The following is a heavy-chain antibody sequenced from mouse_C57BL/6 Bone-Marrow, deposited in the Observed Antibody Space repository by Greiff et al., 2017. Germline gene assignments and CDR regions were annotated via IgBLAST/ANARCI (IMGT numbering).Heavy chain of an antibody. CDR1: GFTFSSYG. V-gene: IGHV5-6*01. CDR2: ISSGGSYT. J-gene: IGHJ4*01. CDR3: ARRDYYAMDY. Sequence: EVQVVESGGDLVKPGGSLKLSCAASGFTFSSYGMSWVRQTPDKRLEWVATISSGGSYTYSPDSVKGRFTISRDNAKNTLYLQMSSLKSEDTAMYYCARRDYYAMDYWGQGTSVTVSS.